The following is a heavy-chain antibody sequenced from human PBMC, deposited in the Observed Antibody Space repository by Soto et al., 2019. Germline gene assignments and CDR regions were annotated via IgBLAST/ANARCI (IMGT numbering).Heavy chain of an antibody. V-gene: IGHV1-2*02. D-gene: IGHD3-3*01. Sequence: ASVKVTCKASGYTFTGYHIHWVLQAPGQGLEWMGWINPNSGGTNYAQKFQGRVTMTRDTSISTAYMELSRLRSDDTAVYYCAREGKTAFGDVLGPFDYWGQGILVTVSS. CDR1: GYTFTGYH. J-gene: IGHJ4*02. CDR2: INPNSGGT. CDR3: AREGKTAFGDVLGPFDY.